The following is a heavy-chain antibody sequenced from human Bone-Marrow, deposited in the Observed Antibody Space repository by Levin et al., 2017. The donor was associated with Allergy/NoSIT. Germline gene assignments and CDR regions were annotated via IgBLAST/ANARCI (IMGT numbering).Heavy chain of an antibody. CDR3: AKGAFDY. J-gene: IGHJ4*02. D-gene: IGHD4/OR15-4a*01. CDR2: LSSAGRAE. Sequence: VAVLSSAGRAEHYADSVKGRFTISRDNSKNTLYLQMTNLRSEDTALYYCAKGAFDYWGQGTLVTVSS. V-gene: IGHV3-30*18.